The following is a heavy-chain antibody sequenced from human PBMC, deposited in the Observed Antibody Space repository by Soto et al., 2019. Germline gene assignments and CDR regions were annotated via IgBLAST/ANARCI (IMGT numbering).Heavy chain of an antibody. D-gene: IGHD6-6*01. CDR2: ISAYNGNT. CDR3: ATGAIAARPDYYYYYYMDV. CDR1: GYTFTSYG. J-gene: IGHJ6*03. V-gene: IGHV1-18*01. Sequence: ASVKVSCKASGYTFTSYGLSWVRQAPGQGLEWMGWISAYNGNTNYAQKLQGRVTMTTDTSTSTAYMELRSLRSDDTAVYYCATGAIAARPDYYYYYYMDVWGKGTTVTVSS.